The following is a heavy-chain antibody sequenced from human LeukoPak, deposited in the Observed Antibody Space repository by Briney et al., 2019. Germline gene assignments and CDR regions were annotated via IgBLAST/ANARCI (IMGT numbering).Heavy chain of an antibody. CDR1: GFSFSAYS. Sequence: QSGGSLRLSCAASGFSFSAYSMNWVRQAPGKGLEWVSYITNTSSIIYYADSVKGRFTVSRDNAKNSLYLQMNSLRAEDTAVYYCARAGYSSSWSLAGDYYYYMDVWGKGTTVTVSS. V-gene: IGHV3-48*04. J-gene: IGHJ6*03. D-gene: IGHD6-13*01. CDR3: ARAGYSSSWSLAGDYYYYMDV. CDR2: ITNTSSII.